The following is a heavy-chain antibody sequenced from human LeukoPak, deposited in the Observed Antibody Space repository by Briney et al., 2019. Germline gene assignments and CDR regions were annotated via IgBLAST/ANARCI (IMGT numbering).Heavy chain of an antibody. J-gene: IGHJ4*02. D-gene: IGHD5-18*01. Sequence: TPSETLSLTCAVSGYSISSGYYWGWIRQPPGKGLEWIGSIYHSGSTYYNPSLKSRVTISVDTSKNQFSLKLSSVTAADTAVYYCATSSWIQLWLRFDYWGQGTLVTVSS. V-gene: IGHV4-38-2*01. CDR3: ATSSWIQLWLRFDY. CDR2: IYHSGST. CDR1: GYSISSGYY.